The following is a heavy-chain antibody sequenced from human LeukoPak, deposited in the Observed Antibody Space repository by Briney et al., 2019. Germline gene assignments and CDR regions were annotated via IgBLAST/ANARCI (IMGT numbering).Heavy chain of an antibody. CDR1: GFAFSTYW. CDR2: IKQDGSEK. CDR3: ARGSGWVFDY. D-gene: IGHD6-25*01. J-gene: IGHJ4*02. Sequence: PGGSLRLSCAASGFAFSTYWMHWVRQAPGEGLEWVANIKQDGSEKYYVDSVKGRFTIPRDNAKNSLYLQMSSLRAEDTALYYCARGSGWVFDYWGQGTLVTVSS. V-gene: IGHV3-7*01.